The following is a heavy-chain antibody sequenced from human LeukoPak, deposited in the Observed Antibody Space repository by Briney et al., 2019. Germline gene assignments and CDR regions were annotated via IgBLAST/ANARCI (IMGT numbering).Heavy chain of an antibody. Sequence: ASVKVSCKASGYTFTSHDINWVRQATGQGLEWMGWISAYNGNTNYAQKLQGRVTMTTDTSTSTAYMELRSLRSDDTAVYYCARLATSSGWYMRDYWGQGTLVTVSS. J-gene: IGHJ4*02. CDR1: GYTFTSHD. D-gene: IGHD6-19*01. V-gene: IGHV1-18*01. CDR2: ISAYNGNT. CDR3: ARLATSSGWYMRDY.